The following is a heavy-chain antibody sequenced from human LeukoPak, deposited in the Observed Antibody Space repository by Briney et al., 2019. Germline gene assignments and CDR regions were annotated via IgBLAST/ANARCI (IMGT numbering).Heavy chain of an antibody. J-gene: IGHJ6*03. D-gene: IGHD3-3*01. V-gene: IGHV4-59*01. CDR1: GGSISSYY. CDR2: IYYSGST. CDR3: ARGHPVWRLIYYYYYMDV. Sequence: NPSETLSLTCTVSGGSISSYYWGWIRQPPGKGLEGIGYIYYSGSTNYNPSLKSRVTISVDTYKNQFSLKLSSVTAADTAVYYCARGHPVWRLIYYYYYMDVWGKGTTVTISS.